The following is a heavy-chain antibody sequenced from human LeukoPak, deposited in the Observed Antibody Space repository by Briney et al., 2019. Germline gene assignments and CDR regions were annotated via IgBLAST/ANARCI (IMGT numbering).Heavy chain of an antibody. CDR2: IKQDGNEK. Sequence: PGGSLRLSCAASGLTFYNFWMSWVRQAPGEGLEWVASIKQDGNEKYSVDSVKGRFTISRDNAKNSLYLQMNSLRAEDTAVYYCARRVASGTYSGFDYWGQGTLVTVSS. V-gene: IGHV3-7*03. CDR3: ARRVASGTYSGFDY. CDR1: GLTFYNFW. D-gene: IGHD3-10*01. J-gene: IGHJ4*02.